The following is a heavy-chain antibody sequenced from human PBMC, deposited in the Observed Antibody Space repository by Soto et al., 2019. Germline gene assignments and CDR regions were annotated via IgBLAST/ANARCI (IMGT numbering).Heavy chain of an antibody. CDR2: INAGNGKT. Sequence: QVQLVQSGAEVKKPGASVKVSCKASGYTFTRYAMHWVRQAPGQRLEWMGWINAGNGKTNYSQKFQGRVTITRDTSASTAYMELSSLRSEDTAVYYCARELGRDAYNFVDYWGQGTLVTVSS. CDR3: ARELGRDAYNFVDY. D-gene: IGHD1-1*01. V-gene: IGHV1-3*01. J-gene: IGHJ4*02. CDR1: GYTFTRYA.